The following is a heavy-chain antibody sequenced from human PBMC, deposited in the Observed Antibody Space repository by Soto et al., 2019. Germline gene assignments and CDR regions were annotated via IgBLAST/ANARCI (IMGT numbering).Heavy chain of an antibody. CDR1: GYTFTSYG. CDR2: ISAYNGNT. Sequence: GASVKVSCKASGYTFTSYGISWARQAPGQGLEWMGWISAYNGNTNYAQKLQGRVTMTTDTSTSTAYMELRSLRSDDTAVYYCARALYYYGSGSYWEDYYYYYYYMDVWGKGTTVTVSS. J-gene: IGHJ6*03. V-gene: IGHV1-18*01. D-gene: IGHD3-10*01. CDR3: ARALYYYGSGSYWEDYYYYYYYMDV.